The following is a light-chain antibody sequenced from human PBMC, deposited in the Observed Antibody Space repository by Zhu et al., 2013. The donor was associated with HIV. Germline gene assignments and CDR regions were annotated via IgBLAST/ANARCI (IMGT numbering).Light chain of an antibody. CDR2: GAS. V-gene: IGKV3-15*01. Sequence: EIVMTQSPATLSVSPGERATLFCRASQSVGRNLVWYQQKPGQAPRLLIYGASTRATGIPARFSGSGSGTEFTLTISSLQSEDFAVYYCQQFDNWPPWTFGPGTKVEIK. J-gene: IGKJ1*01. CDR3: QQFDNWPPWT. CDR1: QSVGRN.